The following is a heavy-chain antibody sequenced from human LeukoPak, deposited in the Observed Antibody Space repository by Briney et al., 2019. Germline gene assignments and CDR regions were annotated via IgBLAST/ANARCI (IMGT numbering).Heavy chain of an antibody. J-gene: IGHJ4*02. Sequence: GESLKISCKGSGYPFSSYWISWVPQMPGKGLEWMGRIDPSDSYTSYSPSFQGHVTISADKSISTAYLQWSSLKASDTAMYYCARHSGRVSSSWYYYWGQGTLVTVSS. CDR1: GYPFSSYW. V-gene: IGHV5-10-1*01. CDR3: ARHSGRVSSSWYYY. CDR2: IDPSDSYT. D-gene: IGHD6-13*01.